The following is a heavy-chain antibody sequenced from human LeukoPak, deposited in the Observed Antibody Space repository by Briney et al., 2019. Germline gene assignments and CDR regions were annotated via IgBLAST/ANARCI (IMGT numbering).Heavy chain of an antibody. D-gene: IGHD3-22*01. V-gene: IGHV3-66*01. CDR3: ARDGEYRRGYGLDY. CDR2: IDSGDRT. J-gene: IGHJ4*02. Sequence: GGSLRLSCAVSGFSVNNIDMTWVRQAPGKGLEWVSVIDSGDRTFYADSVKGRFTISRAPSKKTVYLQRNSLRPEETAEYFCARDGEYRRGYGLDYWGQGNLVTVSS. CDR1: GFSVNNID.